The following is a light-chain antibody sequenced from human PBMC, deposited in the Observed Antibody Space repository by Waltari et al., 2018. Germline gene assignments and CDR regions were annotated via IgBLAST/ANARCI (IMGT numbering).Light chain of an antibody. CDR2: GAS. Sequence: DIQMTQSPSSLSAYVGDRLPITCRASQDIRNGLGWYQQKPGEAPKRLIYGASSLQSGVPSRFSGSASGTEFTLTISSLQPEDFATYFCLQHNSYPPTFGGGTKVEIQ. V-gene: IGKV1-17*01. J-gene: IGKJ4*01. CDR3: LQHNSYPPT. CDR1: QDIRNG.